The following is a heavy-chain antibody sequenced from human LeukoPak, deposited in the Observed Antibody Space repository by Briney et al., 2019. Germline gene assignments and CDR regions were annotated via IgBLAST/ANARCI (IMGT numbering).Heavy chain of an antibody. CDR1: GFTFSSNY. Sequence: PGGSLRLSCSASGFTFSSNYMSWVRQAQGRGLEGVSVIYSGCSTYYADSVKGRFTISRDNSKNTLYLQMNSLRAEDTAVYYCARYSMLDGYNSKYFDYWGQGTLVTVSS. V-gene: IGHV3-66*01. D-gene: IGHD5-24*01. J-gene: IGHJ4*02. CDR2: IYSGCST. CDR3: ARYSMLDGYNSKYFDY.